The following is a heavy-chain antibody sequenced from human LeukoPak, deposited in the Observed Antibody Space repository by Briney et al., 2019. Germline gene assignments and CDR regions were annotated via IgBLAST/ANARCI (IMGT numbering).Heavy chain of an antibody. CDR1: GYTFTGYY. J-gene: IGHJ4*02. V-gene: IGHV1-2*02. CDR3: ARDGDTNYDSSGYYYVLGN. CDR2: INPNSGGT. Sequence: ASVKVSCKASGYTFTGYYMHWVRQAPGQGLEWMGWINPNSGGTNYAQKFQGRVTMTRDTSISTAYMELSRLRSDDTAVYYCARDGDTNYDSSGYYYVLGNWGQGTLVTVSS. D-gene: IGHD3-22*01.